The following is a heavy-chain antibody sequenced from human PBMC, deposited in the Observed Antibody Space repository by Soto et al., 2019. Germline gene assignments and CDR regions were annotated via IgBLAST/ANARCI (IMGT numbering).Heavy chain of an antibody. V-gene: IGHV5-51*01. J-gene: IGHJ5*02. CDR1: EYSFANQW. D-gene: IGHD1-1*01. CDR2: ISPDTSRT. CDR3: TKRVNDVSKPSPWLDP. Sequence: GESLKISCKGSEYSFANQWIGWVRQMPGKGLEWVGIISPDTSRTLYSPSLQGQVTISVDKSISTVYLQWNSLKASDTAMYYCTKRVNDVSKPSPWLDPWDQGTLVTVSS.